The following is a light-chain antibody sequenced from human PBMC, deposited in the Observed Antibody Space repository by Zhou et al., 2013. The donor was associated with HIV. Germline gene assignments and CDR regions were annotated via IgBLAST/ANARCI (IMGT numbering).Light chain of an antibody. CDR1: QSIRSW. CDR2: EAS. CDR3: QQYSNYPYT. Sequence: DIQMTQSPYTLSAFVGDRVTISCRASQSIRSWLAWYQQKPGKAPNLLIYEASNLQSGVPSRFSGSGSGTGFTLTISSLQPDDSATYYCQQYSNYPYTFGQGTKLEIK. J-gene: IGKJ2*01. V-gene: IGKV1-5*01.